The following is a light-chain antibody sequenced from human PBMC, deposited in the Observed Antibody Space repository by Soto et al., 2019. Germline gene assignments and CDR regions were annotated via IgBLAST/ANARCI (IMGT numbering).Light chain of an antibody. J-gene: IGLJ3*02. CDR3: SSYTSSSSWV. V-gene: IGLV2-14*01. CDR2: EVT. CDR1: SSDVGAYNY. Sequence: QSALTQPASVSGSPGQSITISCSGTSSDVGAYNYVSWYQQHSGKAPKLIIYEVTNRPSGVTNRFSASKSGNTASLTIFGLQAEDEAEYYCSSYTSSSSWVFGGGTKLTVL.